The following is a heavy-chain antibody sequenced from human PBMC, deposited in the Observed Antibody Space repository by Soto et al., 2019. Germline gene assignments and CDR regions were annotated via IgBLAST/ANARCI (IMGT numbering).Heavy chain of an antibody. D-gene: IGHD3-3*01. CDR3: ARFNFWSGYIYYYGMDV. V-gene: IGHV1-3*01. CDR1: GYTFTSYA. CDR2: INAGNGNT. Sequence: ASVKVSCKGSGYTFTSYAMHWVLQAPGQRLEWMGWINAGNGNTKYSQKFQGRVTITRDTSASTAYMELSSLRSEDTAVYYCARFNFWSGYIYYYGMDVWGRGTTVTVSS. J-gene: IGHJ6*02.